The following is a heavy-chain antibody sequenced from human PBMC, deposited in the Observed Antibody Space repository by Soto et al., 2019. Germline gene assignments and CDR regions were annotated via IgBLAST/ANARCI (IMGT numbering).Heavy chain of an antibody. J-gene: IGHJ4*02. CDR3: AREGPRSGSYSLDQ. Sequence: PSETLSLTCTVSGGSISSYYWSWIRQPPGKGLEWIGYIYYSGNAYYNPSLESRVSISVDTSKNQFSLNLSSVTAADSALYYCAREGPRSGSYSLDQWGQGTLVTVPS. CDR1: GGSISSYY. CDR2: IYYSGNA. D-gene: IGHD2-15*01. V-gene: IGHV4-59*12.